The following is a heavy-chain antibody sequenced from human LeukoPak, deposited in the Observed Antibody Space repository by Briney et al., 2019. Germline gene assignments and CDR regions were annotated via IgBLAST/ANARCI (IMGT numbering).Heavy chain of an antibody. CDR1: GFSFSSYA. V-gene: IGHV3-23*01. CDR3: ATSRVAVAGTAP. Sequence: GGSLRLSCAASGFSFSSYAMSWVRQAPGKGLEWVSGISGSGGSTHYADSMKGRFTISRDNSKNTLYLQMNSLRAEDTAVYYCATSRVAVAGTAPWGQGTLVTVSS. J-gene: IGHJ5*02. CDR2: ISGSGGST. D-gene: IGHD6-19*01.